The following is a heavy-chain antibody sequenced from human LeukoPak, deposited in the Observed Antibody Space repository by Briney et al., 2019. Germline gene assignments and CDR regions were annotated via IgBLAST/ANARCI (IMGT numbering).Heavy chain of an antibody. CDR3: ARVGKPPTYYFDN. D-gene: IGHD1-26*01. CDR1: GGSISSSSYY. J-gene: IGHJ4*02. CDR2: IYYSGIT. Sequence: SETLSLTCTVSGGSISSSSYYWGWIRQPPGKGLEWIGSIYYSGITYYNPSLKSRVTISVDTSKNHFSLKLSSVTAADTAVYYCARVGKPPTYYFDNWGQGTLVTVSS. V-gene: IGHV4-39*07.